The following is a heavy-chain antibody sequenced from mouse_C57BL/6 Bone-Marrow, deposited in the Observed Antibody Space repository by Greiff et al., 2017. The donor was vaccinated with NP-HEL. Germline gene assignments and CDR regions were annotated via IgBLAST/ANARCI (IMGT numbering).Heavy chain of an antibody. CDR3: ARGLRSY. J-gene: IGHJ2*01. Sequence: EVQRVESGPGLVKPSQSLSLTCSVTGYSITSGYYWNWIRQFPGNKLEWMGYISYDGSNNYNPSLKNRISITRDTSKNQFFLKLNSVTTEDTATYYCARGLRSYWGQGTTLTVSS. D-gene: IGHD2-2*01. CDR2: ISYDGSN. V-gene: IGHV3-6*01. CDR1: GYSITSGYY.